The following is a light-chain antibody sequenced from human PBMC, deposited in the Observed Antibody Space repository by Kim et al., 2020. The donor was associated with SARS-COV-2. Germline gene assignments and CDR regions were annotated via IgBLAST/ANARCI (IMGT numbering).Light chain of an antibody. CDR2: WAS. CDR3: QQYYYYWT. CDR1: QSFGSR. Sequence: SASVGDTVTITCRASQSFGSRLAWYQQKPGKAPKLLIYWASTLASGVPSRFSGSGSGTEFTLTISSLQPDDFATYYCQQYYYYWTFGQGTKVEIK. V-gene: IGKV1-5*03. J-gene: IGKJ1*01.